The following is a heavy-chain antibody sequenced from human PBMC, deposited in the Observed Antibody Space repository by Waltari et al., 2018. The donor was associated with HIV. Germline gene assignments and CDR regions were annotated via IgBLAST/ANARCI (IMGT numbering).Heavy chain of an antibody. V-gene: IGHV1-2*02. CDR2: INPKSGGT. Sequence: QVQLVQSGAEVKKPGASVKVSCKASGYTFTAYYLPWVRQAPGQGLEWMGWINPKSGGTKYAQKFQGRVTMTTDTSISTAYMEVRMLISDDTAVYFCAGSHSSGWYVWFDPWGQGTLVTVS. J-gene: IGHJ5*02. CDR3: AGSHSSGWYVWFDP. CDR1: GYTFTAYY. D-gene: IGHD6-19*01.